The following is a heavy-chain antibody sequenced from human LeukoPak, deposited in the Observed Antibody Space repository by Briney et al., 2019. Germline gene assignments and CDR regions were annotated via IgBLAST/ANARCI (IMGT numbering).Heavy chain of an antibody. CDR2: TYYRSKWYN. J-gene: IGHJ6*03. D-gene: IGHD5-24*01. CDR3: ARGLDGYNSYYYYYMDV. V-gene: IGHV6-1*01. Sequence: SQTLSLTCAISGDSVSSNSAAWNWIRQSPSRGLEWLGRTYYRSKWYNDYAVSVKSRITIKPDTSKNQFSLQLNSVTPEDTAVYYCARGLDGYNSYYYYYMDVWGKGTTVTISS. CDR1: GDSVSSNSAA.